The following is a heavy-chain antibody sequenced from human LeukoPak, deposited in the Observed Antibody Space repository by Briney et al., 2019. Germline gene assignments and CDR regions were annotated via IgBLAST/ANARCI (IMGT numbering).Heavy chain of an antibody. D-gene: IGHD3-9*01. CDR2: IFQGGTT. Sequence: SETLSLTCTVSGYSIRSGFYWGWIRQAPGKGLEWIGSIFQGGTTFYNPSLKSRVIISADTSNNEFSLKLSSVTAADTAVYYCAGGHRNWLLSWFDPWGRGTLVTVSS. CDR1: GYSIRSGFY. CDR3: AGGHRNWLLSWFDP. J-gene: IGHJ5*02. V-gene: IGHV4-38-2*02.